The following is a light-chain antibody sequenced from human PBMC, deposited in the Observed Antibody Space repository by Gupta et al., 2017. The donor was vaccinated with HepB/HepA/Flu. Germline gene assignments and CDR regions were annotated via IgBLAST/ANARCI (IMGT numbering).Light chain of an antibody. Sequence: SYELTQPPSVSVSPGQTASITCSGDNLGDKYACWYQQRPGQSPVLVIYQDTKRPSVIPERFSGSNSGNTATLTISGTQAVDEADYYCQAWDSSTAVYVFGTETKVTVL. CDR1: NLGDKY. V-gene: IGLV3-1*01. CDR3: QAWDSSTAVYV. CDR2: QDT. J-gene: IGLJ1*01.